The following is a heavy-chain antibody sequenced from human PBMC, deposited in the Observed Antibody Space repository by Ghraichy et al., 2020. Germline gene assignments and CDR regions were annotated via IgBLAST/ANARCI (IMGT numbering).Heavy chain of an antibody. D-gene: IGHD6-6*01. CDR1: GGSISSYSDY. J-gene: IGHJ5*02. Sequence: SETLSLTCTVSGGSISSYSDYWGWLHQSPGKGLEWIGSIYNSVSTHYNPSLRSRVTISIDTSKDQFSLRLTSVTAADTAVYYCARNKTGSLSGWFDPWGQGSLVLVSS. V-gene: IGHV4-39*01. CDR3: ARNKTGSLSGWFDP. CDR2: IYNSVST.